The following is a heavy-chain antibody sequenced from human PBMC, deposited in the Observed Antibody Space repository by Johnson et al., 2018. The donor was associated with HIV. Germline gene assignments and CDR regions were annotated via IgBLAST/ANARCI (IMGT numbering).Heavy chain of an antibody. CDR3: AKGACTGGVCRYLRGAFDI. D-gene: IGHD2-8*02. CDR2: LSSNGGST. Sequence: EQLVESGGGLVQPGGSLRLSCAASGFTFSSYAMHWVRQAPGKGLEYVSALSSNGGSTYYANSVKGRFTISRDNSKKTLYLQRNSLRAEDTAVFYCAKGACTGGVCRYLRGAFDIWGQGTMVTVSS. CDR1: GFTFSSYA. V-gene: IGHV3-64*01. J-gene: IGHJ3*02.